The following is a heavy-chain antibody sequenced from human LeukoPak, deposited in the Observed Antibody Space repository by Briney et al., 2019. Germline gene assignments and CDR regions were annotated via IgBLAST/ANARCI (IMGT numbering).Heavy chain of an antibody. V-gene: IGHV3-23*01. CDR1: GFTFSIYG. J-gene: IGHJ5*02. CDR2: IGGSGDRT. D-gene: IGHD3-22*01. CDR3: ARDLGQYYDTSDNWFDP. Sequence: PGGTLRLSCAASGFTFSIYGMNWVRQSPGKGLEWVSGIGGSGDRTYYADSVKGRFSISRDNSKNTLYLQMNSLRAEDTAVYYCARDLGQYYDTSDNWFDPWGQGTLVTVSS.